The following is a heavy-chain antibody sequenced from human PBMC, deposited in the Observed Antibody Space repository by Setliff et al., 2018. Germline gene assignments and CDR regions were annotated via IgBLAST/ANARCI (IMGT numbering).Heavy chain of an antibody. D-gene: IGHD2-8*01. CDR2: INPNSGDT. J-gene: IGHJ4*02. CDR1: GHTLTGYY. CDR3: SRLVRYCTTTTCQSVPGAEV. Sequence: ASVKVSCKASGHTLTGYYMHWVRQAPGQGLEWMGWINPNSGDTKYAQNFQGRVTMTRDTSTSTAYMELRSLRSDDTAVYYCSRLVRYCTTTTCQSVPGAEVWGQGTLVTVSS. V-gene: IGHV1-2*02.